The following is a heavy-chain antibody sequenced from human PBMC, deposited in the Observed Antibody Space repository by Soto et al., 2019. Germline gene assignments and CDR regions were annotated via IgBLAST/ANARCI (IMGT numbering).Heavy chain of an antibody. CDR3: ARDGITLAGSFDY. V-gene: IGHV1-18*01. CDR2: ISAYNGNR. CDR1: GYTFFNYG. Sequence: QVQLVQSGAEVKKPGASVKVSCKASGYTFFNYGISWVRQAPGQGLEWMGWISAYNGNRNYAGKFQGRATMTTEPSTSTAYLELRSLRSDATAVYYCARDGITLAGSFDYWGQGPLVTVSS. J-gene: IGHJ4*02. D-gene: IGHD6-19*01.